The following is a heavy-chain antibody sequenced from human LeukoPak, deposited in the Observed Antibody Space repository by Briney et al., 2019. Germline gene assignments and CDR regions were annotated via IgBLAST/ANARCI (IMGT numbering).Heavy chain of an antibody. V-gene: IGHV1-18*01. J-gene: IGHJ4*02. Sequence: GASVKVSCKASGYTFTSYTISWVRQAPGQGLEWMGWISPYNGNTNYAQKLQGRVTMTTDTSTTTAYMELRSLRSDDTAVYYCARDYYGSGSYYNSQALFDYWGQGTLVTVSS. CDR2: ISPYNGNT. CDR3: ARDYYGSGSYYNSQALFDY. D-gene: IGHD3-10*01. CDR1: GYTFTSYT.